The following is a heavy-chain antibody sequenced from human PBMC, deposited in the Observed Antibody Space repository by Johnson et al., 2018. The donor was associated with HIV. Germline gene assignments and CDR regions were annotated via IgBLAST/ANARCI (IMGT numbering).Heavy chain of an antibody. D-gene: IGHD5-12*01. CDR3: ASGDDDGF. CDR2: ISFDGSNK. V-gene: IGHV3-30*14. J-gene: IGHJ3*01. CDR1: GFTFSNYP. Sequence: QVQLVESGGGVVQPGRSLRLSCAASGFTFSNYPMHWVRQAPGKGLEWVAVISFDGSNKFYADSVKGRFTISRDNSKNTLYLQMNSRRAEDTAVYFCASGDDDGFWGQWTKVTVSS.